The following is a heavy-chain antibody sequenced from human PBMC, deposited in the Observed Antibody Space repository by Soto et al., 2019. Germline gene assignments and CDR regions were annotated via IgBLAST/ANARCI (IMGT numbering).Heavy chain of an antibody. J-gene: IGHJ4*02. CDR1: GYTLTELS. CDR2: FDPEDGET. D-gene: IGHD3-22*01. CDR3: ATHGPPGYYDSSGYYHTADGLDY. V-gene: IGHV1-24*01. Sequence: ASVKASCKVSGYTLTELSRHWVRQAPGKGLEWMGGFDPEDGETIYAQKFQGRVTMTEDTSTDTAYMELSSLRSEDTAVYYCATHGPPGYYDSSGYYHTADGLDYWGQGTLLTVSS.